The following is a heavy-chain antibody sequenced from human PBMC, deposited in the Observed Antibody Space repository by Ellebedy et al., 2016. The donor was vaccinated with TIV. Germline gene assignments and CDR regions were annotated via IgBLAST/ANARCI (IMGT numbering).Heavy chain of an antibody. V-gene: IGHV5-51*01. CDR2: IYPGDSDT. D-gene: IGHD1-26*01. CDR3: ARHAVGAADAFDI. Sequence: NVSCKGSGYSFTGFWIGWVRQMPGKGLEYMGIIYPGDSDTKYSPSFQGQVTISADNSISTAYLQSSSLKASDTAMYYCARHAVGAADAFDIWGQGTMVTVSS. J-gene: IGHJ3*02. CDR1: GYSFTGFW.